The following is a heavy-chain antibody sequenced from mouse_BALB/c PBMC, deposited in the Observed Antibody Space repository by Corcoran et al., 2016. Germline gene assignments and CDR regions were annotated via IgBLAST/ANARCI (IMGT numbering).Heavy chain of an antibody. V-gene: IGHV3-6*02. CDR1: GYSITSGYY. CDR3: ARGRPDY. Sequence: DVQLQESGPGLVTPSQSLSLTCSVTGYSITSGYYWNWIRQFPGNKLEWMGYISYDGSNNYNPSLKNRISITRDTSKNQFFLKLNSVTTEDTATYYCARGRPDYWGQGTTLTVSS. J-gene: IGHJ2*01. CDR2: ISYDGSN.